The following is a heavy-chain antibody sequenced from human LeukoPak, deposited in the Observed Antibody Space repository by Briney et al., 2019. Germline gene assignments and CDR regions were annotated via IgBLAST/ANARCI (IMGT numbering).Heavy chain of an antibody. Sequence: SETLSLTCTVSGGSISSSSYYWGWIRQPPGKGLEWIGNIYYSGSTYYNLSLKSRVTISVDTSKNQFSLNLSSVTAADTAVYYCARAGGGYDRWGQGTLVTVSS. CDR2: IYYSGST. D-gene: IGHD5-12*01. CDR3: ARAGGGYDR. CDR1: GGSISSSSYY. V-gene: IGHV4-39*07. J-gene: IGHJ5*02.